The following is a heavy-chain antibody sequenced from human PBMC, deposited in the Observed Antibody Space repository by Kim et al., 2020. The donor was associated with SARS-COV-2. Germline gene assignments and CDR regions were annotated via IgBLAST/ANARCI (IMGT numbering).Heavy chain of an antibody. CDR1: GFTFSSYE. Sequence: GGSLRLSCAASGFTFSSYEMNWVRQAPGKGLEWVSYISSSGSTIYYDDSVKGRFTISRGNAKNSLYLQMKSLRAGDTAVYYCARGSGYCSGGSCTAGDNWFDPWGQGTLVTVSS. D-gene: IGHD2-15*01. J-gene: IGHJ5*02. CDR3: ARGSGYCSGGSCTAGDNWFDP. CDR2: ISSSGSTI. V-gene: IGHV3-48*03.